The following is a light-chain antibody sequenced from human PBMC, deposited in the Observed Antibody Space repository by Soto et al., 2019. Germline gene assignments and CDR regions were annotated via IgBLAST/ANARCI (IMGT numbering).Light chain of an antibody. CDR2: GAS. CDR1: QGISNH. V-gene: IGKV1-16*02. CDR3: QHYNSYPFT. J-gene: IGKJ3*01. Sequence: DIQMTQSPSSLSASVGDRVTITCRASQGISNHLAWFQQKPGKAHKSLIYGASNLQSGVPSKFSGSGSVTDFTTTITSPQPEDCAKYDCQHYNSYPFTFGPGTKVDIK.